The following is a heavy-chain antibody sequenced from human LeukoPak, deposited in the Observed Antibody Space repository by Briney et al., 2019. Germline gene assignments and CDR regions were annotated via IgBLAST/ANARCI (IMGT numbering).Heavy chain of an antibody. CDR2: IKQDGNEK. CDR3: ARDSVNYYDSSGYSGGLDY. Sequence: GGSLRLSCAASGFTFSSYWMSWVRQAPGKGLEWVANIKQDGNEKYYVDSVKGRFTISRDNAKNSLYLQMNSLRAEDTAVYYCARDSVNYYDSSGYSGGLDYWGQGTLVTVSS. CDR1: GFTFSSYW. J-gene: IGHJ4*02. D-gene: IGHD3-22*01. V-gene: IGHV3-7*03.